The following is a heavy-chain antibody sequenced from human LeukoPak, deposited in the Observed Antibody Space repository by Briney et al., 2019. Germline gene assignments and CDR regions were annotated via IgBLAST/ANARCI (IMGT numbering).Heavy chain of an antibody. Sequence: PGGSLRLSCAASGFTFSDYYMSWIGQAPGKGLEWVSHISPGGSTISYTDSVKGRFTISRDNAKSSLYLQMNNLRVEDTAVYYCARRSSLDYWGQGTLVTVSS. D-gene: IGHD6-13*01. J-gene: IGHJ4*02. V-gene: IGHV3-11*01. CDR3: ARRSSLDY. CDR2: ISPGGSTI. CDR1: GFTFSDYY.